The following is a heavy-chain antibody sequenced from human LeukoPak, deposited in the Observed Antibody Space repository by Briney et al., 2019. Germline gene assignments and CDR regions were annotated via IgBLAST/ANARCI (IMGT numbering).Heavy chain of an antibody. V-gene: IGHV1-69*13. CDR1: GGTFSSYA. D-gene: IGHD3-22*01. J-gene: IGHJ4*02. CDR2: IIPIFGTA. CDR3: ARTPPGYYDSSGYLYYFDY. Sequence: ASVKVSCKASGGTFSSYAISWVRQAPGQGLEWMGGIIPIFGTANYAQKFQGRVTITADESTSTAYMELSSLRSEDTAVYYCARTPPGYYDSSGYLYYFDYWGQGTLVTVPS.